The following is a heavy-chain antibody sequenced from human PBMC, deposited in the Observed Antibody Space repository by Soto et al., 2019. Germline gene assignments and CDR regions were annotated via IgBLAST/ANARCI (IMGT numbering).Heavy chain of an antibody. CDR2: IIPIFGTR. J-gene: IGHJ4*02. D-gene: IGHD4-4*01. V-gene: IGHV1-69*01. CDR1: GGTFSRYP. Sequence: QVQLVQSGAEVQKVGSSVKVSCKASGGTFSRYPIAWVRQAPGHGLEWMGQIIPIFGTRSHAQNFQGRITITADESTSTAYMELSSLRSDDTAVYYCARPRTVAATKGYDYWGQGTLVTVSS. CDR3: ARPRTVAATKGYDY.